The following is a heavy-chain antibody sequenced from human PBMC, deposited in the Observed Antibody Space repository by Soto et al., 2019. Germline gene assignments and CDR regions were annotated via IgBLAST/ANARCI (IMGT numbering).Heavy chain of an antibody. D-gene: IGHD3-9*01. CDR3: TTDTYVLRYLWGDCGDYYCGMDV. V-gene: IGHV3-15*01. CDR1: GFTFSNAG. Sequence: GGSLRLSCASSGFTFSNAGMSWLRQAPGKGLEWVLRIKSKSDGGTTDYAAPVKGRFTTSRDDSQNTLYLQINSLKTEDTAVYYCTTDTYVLRYLWGDCGDYYCGMDVWGQGTTVT. J-gene: IGHJ6*02. CDR2: IKSKSDGGTT.